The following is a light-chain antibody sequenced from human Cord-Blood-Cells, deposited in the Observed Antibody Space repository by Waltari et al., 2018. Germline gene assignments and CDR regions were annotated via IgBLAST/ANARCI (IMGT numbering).Light chain of an antibody. CDR2: DAS. J-gene: IGKJ4*01. V-gene: IGKV3-11*01. CDR3: QQRSNWPLT. Sequence: EIVLTQSPSTLSLSPVERATPTCRASQLVSSYIAWYQQKPGQAPRLLNYDASNRATGIPARFSGGGSGTDFTLTISSLGPEDFAVYYCQQRSNWPLTFGGGTKVEIK. CDR1: QLVSSY.